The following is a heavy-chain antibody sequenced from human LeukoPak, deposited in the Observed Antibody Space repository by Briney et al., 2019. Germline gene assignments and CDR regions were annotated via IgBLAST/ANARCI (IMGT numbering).Heavy chain of an antibody. CDR2: IHYSEGT. J-gene: IGHJ4*02. V-gene: IGHV4-59*08. Sequence: SETLSLTCTVSGASISSYYWSWIRQPPGKGVEWIGYIHYSEGTRYNPSLKSRVTISGDTTKNQFSLKLSSVTAADTAVYYCARQYYYYSIDSWGQGTLVTVSS. CDR1: GASISSYY. CDR3: ARQYYYYSIDS. D-gene: IGHD3-22*01.